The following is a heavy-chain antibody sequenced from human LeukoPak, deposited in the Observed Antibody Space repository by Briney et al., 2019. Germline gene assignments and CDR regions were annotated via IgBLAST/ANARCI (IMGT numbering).Heavy chain of an antibody. J-gene: IGHJ6*02. CDR3: ASDYWEPSGYYGMDV. Sequence: GGSLRLSCAASGFTFSSYSMNWVRQAPGKGLEWVSYISSSSSTIYYADSVKGRFTISRDNAKNSLYLQMNSLRAEDTAVYYCASDYWEPSGYYGMDVWGQGTTVTVSS. V-gene: IGHV3-48*04. CDR2: ISSSSSTI. CDR1: GFTFSSYS. D-gene: IGHD1-26*01.